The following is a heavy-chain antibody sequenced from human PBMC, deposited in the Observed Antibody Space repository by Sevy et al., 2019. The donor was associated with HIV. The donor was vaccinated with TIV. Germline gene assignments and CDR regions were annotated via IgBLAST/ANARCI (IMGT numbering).Heavy chain of an antibody. V-gene: IGHV3-30*02. J-gene: IGHJ4*02. D-gene: IGHD6-13*01. CDR3: AKNTAAVGTGGFDY. CDR1: GFTFSYSG. Sequence: WGSLRLSCTTSGFTFSYSGMHWVRQAPGKGLEWVTFIQYDGRNTHYADSVKGRFTISRDNSKNMLYLQMNSLRGDDTAVYYCAKNTAAVGTGGFDYWGQGALVTVSS. CDR2: IQYDGRNT.